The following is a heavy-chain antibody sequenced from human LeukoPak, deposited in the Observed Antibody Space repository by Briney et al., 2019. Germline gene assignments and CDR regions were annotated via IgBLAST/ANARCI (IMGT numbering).Heavy chain of an antibody. J-gene: IGHJ4*02. Sequence: GGSLRLSCVASGFTFSHYWMTWVRQAPGKGLEWLAKINQDGSEKNYVDSVKGRFTISRDNAKNSLYLQMNNLRAEDTAVYYCAVNLPFDYWGQGTLVTVSS. CDR3: AVNLPFDY. CDR2: INQDGSEK. CDR1: GFTFSHYW. V-gene: IGHV3-7*01.